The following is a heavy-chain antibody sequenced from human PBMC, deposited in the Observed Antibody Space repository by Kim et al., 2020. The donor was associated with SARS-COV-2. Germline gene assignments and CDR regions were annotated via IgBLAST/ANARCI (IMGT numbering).Heavy chain of an antibody. D-gene: IGHD3-10*01. CDR3: ARRGHKDQDGFDY. Sequence: SVKVSCKASGGTFSSYAISWVRQAPGQGLEWMGRIIPILGIANYAQKFQGRVTITADKSTSTAYMELSSLRSEDTAVYYCARRGHKDQDGFDYWGQGTLVTVSS. J-gene: IGHJ4*02. CDR1: GGTFSSYA. V-gene: IGHV1-69*04. CDR2: IIPILGIA.